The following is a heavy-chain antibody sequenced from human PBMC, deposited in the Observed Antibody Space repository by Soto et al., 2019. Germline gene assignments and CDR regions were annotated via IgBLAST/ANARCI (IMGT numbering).Heavy chain of an antibody. Sequence: QVQLVQSGAEVKKPGSSVKVSCKASGGTFSSYAISWVRQAPGQGLEWMGGIIPIFGTANYAQKFQGRVTITADESTSTAYMELSSLRSEDTAVYYCARASSSIFGAYYCYYGMDVWGQGTTVTVSS. J-gene: IGHJ6*02. CDR2: IIPIFGTA. D-gene: IGHD3-3*01. CDR1: GGTFSSYA. CDR3: ARASSSIFGAYYCYYGMDV. V-gene: IGHV1-69*12.